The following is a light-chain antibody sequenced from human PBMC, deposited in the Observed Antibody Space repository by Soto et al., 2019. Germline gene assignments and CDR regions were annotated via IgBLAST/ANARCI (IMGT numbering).Light chain of an antibody. J-gene: IGKJ3*01. V-gene: IGKV2-28*01. CDR1: QSLLHSNGYNY. CDR3: MQDLQTPPIT. Sequence: DIVMTQSPLSLPVTPGEPASISCRSSQSLLHSNGYNYLDWYLQKPGQSPQLLIYLGSNRASGVPDRFSSSGSGTDFTLKISRVEAEDVGVYYCMQDLQTPPITFGPGTKVDIK. CDR2: LGS.